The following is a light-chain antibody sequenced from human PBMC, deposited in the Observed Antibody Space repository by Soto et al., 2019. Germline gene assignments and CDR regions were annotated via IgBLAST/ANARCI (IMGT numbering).Light chain of an antibody. J-gene: IGLJ3*02. CDR3: QSYDTSLSGWV. V-gene: IGLV1-40*01. Sequence: QSVLTQPPSVSGAPGQKITISCTGSSSNIGAGHDVHWYQQRPGTAPKLLIYGNTNRPSGVPDRFTASKSGTSASLAITGLQAEVEADYYCQSYDTSLSGWVFGGGTKLTVL. CDR1: SSNIGAGHD. CDR2: GNT.